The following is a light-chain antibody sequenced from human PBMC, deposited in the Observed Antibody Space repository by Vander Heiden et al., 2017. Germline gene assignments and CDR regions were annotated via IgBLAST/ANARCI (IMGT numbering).Light chain of an antibody. CDR1: QSISSY. CDR2: AAS. J-gene: IGKJ1*01. Sequence: DFQMTQSPSSLSASVGDRVTITCRASQSISSYLNWYQQKPGKAPKLLIYAASSLQSGVPSRFSGSGSGTDFTRTISSLQPEDFATYYCQQSYSTPRTLGQGTRVEIK. V-gene: IGKV1-39*01. CDR3: QQSYSTPRT.